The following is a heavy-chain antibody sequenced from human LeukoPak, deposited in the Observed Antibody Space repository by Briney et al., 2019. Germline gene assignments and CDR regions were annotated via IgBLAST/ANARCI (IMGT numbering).Heavy chain of an antibody. D-gene: IGHD4-17*01. CDR3: VTGEVLPDY. CDR1: GFKFSSYS. V-gene: IGHV3-21*04. CDR2: ISGSSSYI. Sequence: GGSLRLSCAASGFKFSSYSMNWVRQAPGRGLEWVSSISGSSSYIYYADSVKGRFTISRGNAKKSLYLQMNSLRAEDTALYHCVTGEVLPDYWGQGTLVIVSS. J-gene: IGHJ4*02.